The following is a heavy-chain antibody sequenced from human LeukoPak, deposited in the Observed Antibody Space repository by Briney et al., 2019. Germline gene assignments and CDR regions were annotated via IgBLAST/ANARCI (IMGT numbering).Heavy chain of an antibody. J-gene: IGHJ5*02. CDR1: RSPVTPSY. CDR3: ARDRVGSGWPRPYYLDP. Sequence: ASVKLSCYPSRSPVTPSYLNWLRRAPGHRREELGWFSANIAATISAQRFQGRVTMTRYTSINTAYMKLTSLTSDDTAVYYCARDRVGSGWPRPYYLDPWGQGTPVTVSS. V-gene: IGHV1-2*02. D-gene: IGHD6-19*01. CDR2: FSANIAAT.